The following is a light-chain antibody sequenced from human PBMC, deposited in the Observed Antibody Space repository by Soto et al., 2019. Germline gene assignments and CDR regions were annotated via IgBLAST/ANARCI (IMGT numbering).Light chain of an antibody. J-gene: IGKJ2*01. Sequence: DIQMTQSPSSLSASVGDTVTITCRASQSISVHLNWYQQKPGKVPKLLIFAASNLQFGAPSSFSGSGSETDFALTISSLQPEDFATYYCQQSYITPYTFGQGTKLQIK. CDR3: QQSYITPYT. CDR2: AAS. V-gene: IGKV1-39*01. CDR1: QSISVH.